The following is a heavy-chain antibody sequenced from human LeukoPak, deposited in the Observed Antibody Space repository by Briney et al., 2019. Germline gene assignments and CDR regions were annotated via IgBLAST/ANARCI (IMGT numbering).Heavy chain of an antibody. CDR2: ISGGGGGI. D-gene: IGHD5-18*01. CDR1: GFTFSSYA. V-gene: IGHV3-23*01. CDR3: AKLYSYGFSGHFDY. J-gene: IGHJ4*02. Sequence: GGSLRLSCAASGFTFSSYAMSWVRQAPGKGLEWVSGISGGGGGIFYADSVKGRFTISRDNSNNTLYLQMNSLRAEDTAVYYCAKLYSYGFSGHFDYWGLGTLVTVSS.